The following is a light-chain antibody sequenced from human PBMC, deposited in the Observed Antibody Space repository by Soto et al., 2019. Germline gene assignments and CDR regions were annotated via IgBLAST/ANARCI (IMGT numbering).Light chain of an antibody. J-gene: IGKJ3*01. CDR3: QQYGSSLFT. Sequence: EIVLTQSPGTLSLSPGERATLSCRASQSVSSSYLAWYQQKPGQAPRLLIYGASSRATGIPDRFSGSGSGTAFTLTISRVEPEDFVVDYCQQYGSSLFTFGPGTKVDIK. V-gene: IGKV3-20*01. CDR2: GAS. CDR1: QSVSSSY.